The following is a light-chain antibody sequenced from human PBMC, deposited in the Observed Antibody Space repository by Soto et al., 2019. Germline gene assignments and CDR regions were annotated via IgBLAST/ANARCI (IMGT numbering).Light chain of an antibody. Sequence: QSALTQPASVSGSPGQSVTISCTGTRSDVGGFHYVSWYQQHPGKAPKLVIFEVNNRPSGISNRFFGSKSDNTASLPISGLQAEDEADYYCSSFTSGTSRHVFGTGTKRTVL. CDR1: RSDVGGFHY. CDR3: SSFTSGTSRHV. V-gene: IGLV2-14*01. J-gene: IGLJ1*01. CDR2: EVN.